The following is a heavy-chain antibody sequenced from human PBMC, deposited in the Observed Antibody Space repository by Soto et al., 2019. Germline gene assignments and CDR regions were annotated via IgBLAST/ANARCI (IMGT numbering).Heavy chain of an antibody. CDR3: ARVSRITIFGATRYYGMDV. D-gene: IGHD3-3*01. CDR1: GYTFTSYD. J-gene: IGHJ6*02. V-gene: IGHV1-8*01. CDR2: MNPNSGNT. Sequence: ASVKVSCKASGYTFTSYDINWVRQATGQGLEWMGWMNPNSGNTGYAQKFQGRVTMTRNTSISTAYMELSSLRSEDTAVYYCARVSRITIFGATRYYGMDVWGQETRSPSP.